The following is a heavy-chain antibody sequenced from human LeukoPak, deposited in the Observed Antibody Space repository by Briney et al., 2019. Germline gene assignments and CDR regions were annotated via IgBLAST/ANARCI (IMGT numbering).Heavy chain of an antibody. CDR1: GFTFSSYA. D-gene: IGHD3-3*01. V-gene: IGHV3-NL1*01. CDR2: IYSGGTT. CDR3: AGGTDFWSGYSFDS. Sequence: PGGSLRLSCAASGFTFSSYAMHWVRQAPGKGLEWVSLIYSGGTTEYADSVKGRFSISRDISKNTLSLQLSSLRAEDTAVYYCAGGTDFWSGYSFDSWGQGTLVTVSS. J-gene: IGHJ4*02.